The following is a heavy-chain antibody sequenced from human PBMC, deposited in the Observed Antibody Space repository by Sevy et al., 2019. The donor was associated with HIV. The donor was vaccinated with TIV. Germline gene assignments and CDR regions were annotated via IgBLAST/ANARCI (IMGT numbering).Heavy chain of an antibody. CDR1: GFTFSNAW. D-gene: IGHD3-3*01. CDR2: IKSKTDGGTT. CDR3: TTDPTWYYDFWSDLDAFDI. Sequence: GGSLRLSCAASGFTFSNAWMSWVRQAPGKGLERVGRIKSKTDGGTTDYAAPVKGRFTISRDDSKNTLYLQMNSLKTEDTAVYYCTTDPTWYYDFWSDLDAFDIWCQGTMVTVSS. J-gene: IGHJ3*02. V-gene: IGHV3-15*01.